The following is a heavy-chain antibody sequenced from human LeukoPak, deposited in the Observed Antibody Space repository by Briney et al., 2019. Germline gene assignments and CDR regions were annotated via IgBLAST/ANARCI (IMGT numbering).Heavy chain of an antibody. CDR1: GFTFSSYS. J-gene: IGHJ4*02. V-gene: IGHV3-21*01. CDR2: ISSSSSYI. CDR3: ASRRPVVLWFGERGEYYLDY. Sequence: GGSLRLSCAASGFTFSSYSMNWVRQAPGKGLEWVSSISSSSSYIYYADSVKGRFTISRDNAKNSLYLQMNSLRAEDTAVYYCASRRPVVLWFGERGEYYLDYWGQGTLVTVSS. D-gene: IGHD3-10*01.